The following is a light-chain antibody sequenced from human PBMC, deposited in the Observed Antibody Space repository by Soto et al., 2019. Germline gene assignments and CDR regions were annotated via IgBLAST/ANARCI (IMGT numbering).Light chain of an antibody. Sequence: QSVLTQPPSVSGAPGQRVTISCTGSSSNIGAGYDVHWYQQLPGTAPKLLIYGNSNRPSGVPDRFSGSKSGTSASLAITGLQGEDGADYYCQSYDSSLSGVFGGGTKLTVL. V-gene: IGLV1-40*01. CDR2: GNS. CDR3: QSYDSSLSGV. CDR1: SSNIGAGYD. J-gene: IGLJ3*02.